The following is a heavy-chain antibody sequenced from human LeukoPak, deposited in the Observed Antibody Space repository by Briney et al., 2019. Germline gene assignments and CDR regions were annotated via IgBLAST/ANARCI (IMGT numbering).Heavy chain of an antibody. Sequence: TGGSLRLSCAASGVTVGTNSMSWARQSPGKGLEWVSVIYSGGSTYNADSVNGRFTVSRDNSRNTLFLQMNNLRAEDTALYFCASAREYCGGAECYEYFQHWGQGTLVIVSS. V-gene: IGHV3-53*01. J-gene: IGHJ1*01. D-gene: IGHD2-21*01. CDR2: IYSGGST. CDR3: ASAREYCGGAECYEYFQH. CDR1: GVTVGTNS.